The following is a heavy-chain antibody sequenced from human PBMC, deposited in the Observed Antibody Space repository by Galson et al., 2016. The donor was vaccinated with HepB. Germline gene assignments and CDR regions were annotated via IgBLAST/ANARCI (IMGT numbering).Heavy chain of an antibody. CDR2: IYYSGST. V-gene: IGHV4-59*01. J-gene: IGHJ3*02. D-gene: IGHD6-13*01. CDR1: GGSISSYY. Sequence: SETLSLTCTVSGGSISSYYWSWIRQPPGKGLEWIGYIYYSGSTNYNPSLKSRVTISIDTSKNQFSLKLNSVTAADAAVYYCASLSSSWYGGAFDIWGQGTMVTVSS. CDR3: ASLSSSWYGGAFDI.